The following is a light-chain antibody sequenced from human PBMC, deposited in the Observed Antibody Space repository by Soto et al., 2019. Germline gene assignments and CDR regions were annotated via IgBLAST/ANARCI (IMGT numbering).Light chain of an antibody. Sequence: QAVVTQPASVSGSPGQSITISCTGTTSDIGSYNLVSWYQQYPGKAPKLMIYEDSKRPSGVSNRFSGSKSGNTASLTISGLQGEDEADYYCCSYAGINTFFVFGTGTKVTVL. V-gene: IGLV2-23*01. J-gene: IGLJ1*01. CDR3: CSYAGINTFFV. CDR1: TSDIGSYNL. CDR2: EDS.